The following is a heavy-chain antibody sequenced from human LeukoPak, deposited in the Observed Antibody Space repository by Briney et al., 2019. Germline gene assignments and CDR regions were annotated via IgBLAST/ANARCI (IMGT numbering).Heavy chain of an antibody. CDR3: AREWELLN. CDR1: GFTFSSYD. D-gene: IGHD1-26*01. Sequence: GSLRLSCAASGFTFSSYDMSWVRQAPGKGLEWVSVIYSGGSTHYADSVKGRFTISRDNSKNTLYLQMNSLRAEDTAVYYCAREWELLNWGQGTLVTVSS. CDR2: IYSGGST. V-gene: IGHV3-53*01. J-gene: IGHJ4*02.